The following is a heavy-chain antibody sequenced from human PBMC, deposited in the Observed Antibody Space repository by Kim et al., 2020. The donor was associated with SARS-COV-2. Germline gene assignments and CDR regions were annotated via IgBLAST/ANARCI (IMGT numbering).Heavy chain of an antibody. CDR3: ARETYPSYTTNWQTHFDY. D-gene: IGHD7-27*01. CDR1: GGSVNNQY. V-gene: IGHV4-59*02. CDR2: VYYSGAT. Sequence: SETLSLTCSVSGGSVNNQYWSWIRQPPGKRLEWIGYVYYSGATNYNPSLESRVSTSVDTPTNLFSLTLSSVTAADTPVYYCARETYPSYTTNWQTHFDY. J-gene: IGHJ4*01.